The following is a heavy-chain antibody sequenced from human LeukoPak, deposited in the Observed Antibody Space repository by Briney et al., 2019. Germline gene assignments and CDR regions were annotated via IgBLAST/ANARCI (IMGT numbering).Heavy chain of an antibody. Sequence: GASVKVSCKASGYTFTSYYMHWVRQAPGQGLEWMGIINPSGGSTSYAQKFQGRVTMTRDTSTSTVYMELSSLRSEDTAVYYCARSSYILTAATYYYYGMDVWGQGTTVTVSS. V-gene: IGHV1-46*01. J-gene: IGHJ6*02. CDR2: INPSGGST. D-gene: IGHD3-9*01. CDR1: GYTFTSYY. CDR3: ARSSYILTAATYYYYGMDV.